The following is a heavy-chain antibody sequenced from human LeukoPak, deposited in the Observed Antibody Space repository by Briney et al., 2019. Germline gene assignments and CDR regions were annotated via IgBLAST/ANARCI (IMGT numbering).Heavy chain of an antibody. J-gene: IGHJ4*02. CDR3: ARDGVVAATPAYS. D-gene: IGHD2-15*01. CDR1: GFTFSDYY. V-gene: IGHV3-11*06. CDR2: ISSSSSYT. Sequence: KPGGSLRLSCAASGFTFSDYYMSWILQAPGQGLEWVSYISSSSSYTHYADSVKGRFTISRDNAQNSLYLQMTSLRAEDTAVYYCARDGVVAATPAYSWGQGTLVTVSS.